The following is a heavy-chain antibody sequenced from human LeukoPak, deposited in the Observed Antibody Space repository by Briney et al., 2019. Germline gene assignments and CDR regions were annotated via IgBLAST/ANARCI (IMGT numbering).Heavy chain of an antibody. Sequence: PGGSLRLSCAASGFTFSSYAMSWVRQAPGKGLEWVSAISGSGGSTYYADSVKGRFTSSRGYSKNTLYLQMNSLRAEDTAVYYCAKDTAGYCSGGSCCNFDYWGQGTLVAVSS. V-gene: IGHV3-23*01. CDR2: ISGSGGST. D-gene: IGHD2-15*01. CDR3: AKDTAGYCSGGSCCNFDY. CDR1: GFTFSSYA. J-gene: IGHJ4*02.